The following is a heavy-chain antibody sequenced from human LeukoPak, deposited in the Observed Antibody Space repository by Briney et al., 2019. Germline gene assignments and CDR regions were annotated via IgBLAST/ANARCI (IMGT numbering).Heavy chain of an antibody. CDR2: IYYTGST. CDR1: GDSVSSTTYY. D-gene: IGHD3-9*01. Sequence: SETLSLTCTVSGDSVSSTTYYWGWLRQPPGKGLEWMANIYYTGSTYSNPSLKSRVSMSVDTSKNQFSLKMSSLTAADTAVYFCARLSKGRYFDYIFESWGQGTLVTVSS. J-gene: IGHJ4*02. V-gene: IGHV4-39*01. CDR3: ARLSKGRYFDYIFES.